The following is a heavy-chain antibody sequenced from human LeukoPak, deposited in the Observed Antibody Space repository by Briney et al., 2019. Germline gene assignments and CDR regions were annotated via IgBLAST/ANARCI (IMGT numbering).Heavy chain of an antibody. J-gene: IGHJ4*02. D-gene: IGHD5-24*01. CDR1: GFTFSSYE. CDR2: ISSSGNNI. CDR3: ARGEDGYNSDY. Sequence: GGSLRLSCAASGFTFSSYEMNWVRQAPGKGLEWVSYISSSGNNIYYADSVKGRFTISRDNAKNSLYLQMNSLRAEDTAVYYCARGEDGYNSDYWGQGTLVTVSS. V-gene: IGHV3-48*03.